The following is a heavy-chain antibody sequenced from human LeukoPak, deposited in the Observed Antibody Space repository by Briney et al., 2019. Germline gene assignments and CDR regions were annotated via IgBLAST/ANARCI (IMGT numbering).Heavy chain of an antibody. D-gene: IGHD2-2*01. CDR1: GYTFTGYG. CDR2: ISAYNGNT. CDR3: ARDRYVVVPAAPNWFDP. J-gene: IGHJ5*02. Sequence: GASVKVSCKASGYTFTGYGISWVRQAAGQGLEWMGWISAYNGNTNYAQKFQGRVTMTRDTSISTAYMELSRLRSDDTAVYYCARDRYVVVPAAPNWFDPWGQGTLVTVSS. V-gene: IGHV1-18*01.